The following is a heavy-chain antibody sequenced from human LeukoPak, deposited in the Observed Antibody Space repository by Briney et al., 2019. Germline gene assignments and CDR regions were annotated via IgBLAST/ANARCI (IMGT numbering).Heavy chain of an antibody. J-gene: IGHJ4*02. V-gene: IGHV4-4*07. Sequence: SDTLSLTCTVSGGSISSYYWSWVRQPDGQGLEWIGRIYRTGSTNYNPSLKSRITMSVDTSRKQFSLRLRSVASADTARYYCARQIASAGTAGFDFWGQGALVTVSS. CDR3: ARQIASAGTAGFDF. D-gene: IGHD6-13*01. CDR1: GGSISSYY. CDR2: IYRTGST.